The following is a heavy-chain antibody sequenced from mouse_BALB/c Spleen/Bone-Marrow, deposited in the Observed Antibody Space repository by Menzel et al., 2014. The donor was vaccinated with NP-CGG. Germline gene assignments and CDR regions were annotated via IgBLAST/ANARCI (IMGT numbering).Heavy chain of an antibody. CDR2: ISSGSTAI. CDR3: ARGGNWDDFDV. V-gene: IGHV5-17*02. CDR1: GFTFSSFG. Sequence: EVKLMESGGGLVQPGGSRKLSCAASGFTFSSFGMHWVRQAPEKGLEWVAHISSGSTAICYADTVKGRFTISRDNPKNTLFLQMTSLRSEDTAMYYCARGGNWDDFDVWGAGTTVTVSS. J-gene: IGHJ1*01. D-gene: IGHD4-1*01.